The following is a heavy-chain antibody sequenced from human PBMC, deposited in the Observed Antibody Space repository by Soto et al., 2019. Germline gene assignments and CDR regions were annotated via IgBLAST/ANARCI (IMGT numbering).Heavy chain of an antibody. D-gene: IGHD6-13*01. J-gene: IGHJ6*02. V-gene: IGHV3-30-3*01. CDR3: GGGESSSWLYYYYYGMDV. CDR2: ISYDGSNK. CDR1: GFTFSSYA. Sequence: PGGSLRLSCAASGFTFSSYAMHWVRQAPGKGLEWVAVISYDGSNKYYADSVKGRFTISRDNSKNTLYLQMNSLRAEDTAVYYSGGGESSSWLYYYYYGMDVWAQGTTVTVSS.